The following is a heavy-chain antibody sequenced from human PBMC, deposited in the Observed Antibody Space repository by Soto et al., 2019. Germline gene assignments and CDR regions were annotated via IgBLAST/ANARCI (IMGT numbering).Heavy chain of an antibody. V-gene: IGHV4-34*01. CDR3: ARTHRFWSGYTLDY. J-gene: IGHJ4*02. D-gene: IGHD3-3*01. Sequence: SSETLSLTCAVYGGSFSGYYWSWSRQPPGKGLEWIGEINHSGSTNYNPSLKSRVTISVDTSKNQFSLKLSSVTAAATAVYYCARTHRFWSGYTLDYWGQGTLVTVSS. CDR1: GGSFSGYY. CDR2: INHSGST.